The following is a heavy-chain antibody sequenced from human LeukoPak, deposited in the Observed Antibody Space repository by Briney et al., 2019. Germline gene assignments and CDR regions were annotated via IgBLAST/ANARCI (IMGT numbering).Heavy chain of an antibody. D-gene: IGHD5-18*01. Sequence: PGGSLRLSCAASGFTFSSCAMSWVRQAPGKGLEWVSAISGSGGSTYYADSVKGRFTISRDNSKNTLYLRMNSLRAEDTAVYYCAKVRDTAPSYYFDYWGQGTLVTVSS. J-gene: IGHJ4*02. CDR3: AKVRDTAPSYYFDY. CDR2: ISGSGGST. CDR1: GFTFSSCA. V-gene: IGHV3-23*01.